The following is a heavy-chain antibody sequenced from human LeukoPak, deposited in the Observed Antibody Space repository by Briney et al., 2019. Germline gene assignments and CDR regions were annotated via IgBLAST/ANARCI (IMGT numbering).Heavy chain of an antibody. CDR2: ISGSGGTT. V-gene: IGHV3-23*01. D-gene: IGHD4-23*01. Sequence: GGSLRLSCAASGFTFTSYAMSWVRQAPGKGLEWVSAISGSGGTTYYADSVKGRFTISRDNSESTLYLQMNSLRAEDTAVYYCAKAFTTVDPRYYWGQGTLVTVSS. CDR3: AKAFTTVDPRYY. J-gene: IGHJ4*02. CDR1: GFTFTSYA.